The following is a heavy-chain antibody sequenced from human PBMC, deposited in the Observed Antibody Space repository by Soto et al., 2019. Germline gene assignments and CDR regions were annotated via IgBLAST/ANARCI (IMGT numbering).Heavy chain of an antibody. J-gene: IGHJ4*02. D-gene: IGHD6-6*01. Sequence: SETLSLTCTVSGGSMSTYYWSWIRQPAGKGLEWIGPNYPTGSTNYNPSLKSRATMSVDTSKNQFSLKLSSVTAAYTAVYYCARGSISPDFWGQGTLVTVSS. CDR1: GGSMSTYY. CDR3: ARGSISPDF. V-gene: IGHV4-4*07. CDR2: NYPTGST.